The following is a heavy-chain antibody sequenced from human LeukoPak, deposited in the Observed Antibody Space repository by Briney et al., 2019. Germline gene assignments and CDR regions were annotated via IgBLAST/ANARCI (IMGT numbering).Heavy chain of an antibody. CDR2: IYYSGST. CDR3: ARERSGAHFDY. CDR1: GGSISSYY. J-gene: IGHJ4*02. Sequence: SETLSLTCTVSGGSISSYYWSWIRQPPGKGLEWIGYIYYSGSTNYNPSLKSRVTISVDTSKNQFSLKLSSVTAADTAVYYCARERSGAHFDYWGQGTLVTVSS. D-gene: IGHD3-3*01. V-gene: IGHV4-59*01.